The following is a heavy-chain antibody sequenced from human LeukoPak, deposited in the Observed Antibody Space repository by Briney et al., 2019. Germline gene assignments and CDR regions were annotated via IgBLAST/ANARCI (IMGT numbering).Heavy chain of an antibody. J-gene: IGHJ3*02. Sequence: SETLSLTCTVSGGSIGIYYWGWIRQRPGKGRGWVGYIYYSGSTTYNPSLKSRVTIPVDTSKNQFSLKLSSVTAADTAVYYCARFKSTYSGSQRAFDIWGQGTMVTVSS. V-gene: IGHV4-59*01. CDR3: ARFKSTYSGSQRAFDI. D-gene: IGHD1-26*01. CDR1: GGSIGIYY. CDR2: IYYSGST.